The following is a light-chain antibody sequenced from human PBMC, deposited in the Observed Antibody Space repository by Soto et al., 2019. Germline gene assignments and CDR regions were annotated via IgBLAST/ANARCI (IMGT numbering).Light chain of an antibody. CDR1: HRISKW. CDR2: EAS. CDR3: QQYDTFLT. Sequence: DIQMTQSPPTLSASVGDRVTITCRASHRISKWLAWYQQKSGKAPKLLIYEASSLKSGVPSRFSGSGSGTEFTLTINSLQPDDVATYYCQQYDTFLTVGGGTRVEIK. J-gene: IGKJ4*01. V-gene: IGKV1-5*03.